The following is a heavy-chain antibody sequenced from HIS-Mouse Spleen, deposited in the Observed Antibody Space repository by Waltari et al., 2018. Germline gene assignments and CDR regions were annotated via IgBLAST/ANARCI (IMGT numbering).Heavy chain of an antibody. CDR2: TYYRAKWYN. Sequence: QVQLQQSGPGLVKPSQTLSLTCAISGDSVSSNSAAWNWIRQSPSRGLEWLERTYYRAKWYNDYAVSVKSRITINPDTSKNPFSLQLNSVTPEDTAVYYCARSGFVAAAGTIDYWGQGTLVTVSS. V-gene: IGHV6-1*01. CDR1: GDSVSSNSAA. CDR3: ARSGFVAAAGTIDY. J-gene: IGHJ4*02. D-gene: IGHD6-13*01.